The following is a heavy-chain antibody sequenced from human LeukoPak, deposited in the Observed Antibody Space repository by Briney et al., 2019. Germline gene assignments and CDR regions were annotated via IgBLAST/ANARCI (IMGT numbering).Heavy chain of an antibody. J-gene: IGHJ5*02. CDR1: GGSISSYY. Sequence: SGTLSLTCSVSGGSISSYYWSWIRQPPGKGLEWIGYICTSGSPNYNPSLKSRVTMSVDMSRRQFSLMLSSVTAADTAVYYCARATQRYCSGTTCFPYWFDPWGQGTLVTVSS. V-gene: IGHV4-4*09. D-gene: IGHD2-2*01. CDR2: ICTSGSP. CDR3: ARATQRYCSGTTCFPYWFDP.